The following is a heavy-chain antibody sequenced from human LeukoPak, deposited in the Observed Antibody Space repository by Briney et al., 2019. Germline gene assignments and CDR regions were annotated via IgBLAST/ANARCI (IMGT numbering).Heavy chain of an antibody. Sequence: GGSLRLSCAVSGFSFTNYWMHWVRQDPGKGLVWVSYISSDGSVTKYADSVKGRFTISRDNAVNTLYPQMNSLRVEDTAVYYCVRGSLRLPRSTPDYWGQGTLVTVSS. D-gene: IGHD2-21*02. CDR2: ISSDGSVT. CDR1: GFSFTNYW. CDR3: VRGSLRLPRSTPDY. J-gene: IGHJ4*02. V-gene: IGHV3-74*03.